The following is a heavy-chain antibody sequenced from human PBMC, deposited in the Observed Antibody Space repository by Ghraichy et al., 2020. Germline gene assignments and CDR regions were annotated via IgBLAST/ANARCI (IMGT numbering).Heavy chain of an antibody. CDR3: AREAEEEQWLAGFDY. CDR2: ISYDGSNK. Sequence: GESLNISCAASGFTFSSYAMHWVRQAPGKGLEWVAVISYDGSNKYYADSVKGRFTISRDNSKNTLYLQMNSLRAEDTAVYYCAREAEEEQWLAGFDYWGQGTLVTVSS. D-gene: IGHD6-19*01. J-gene: IGHJ4*02. CDR1: GFTFSSYA. V-gene: IGHV3-30-3*01.